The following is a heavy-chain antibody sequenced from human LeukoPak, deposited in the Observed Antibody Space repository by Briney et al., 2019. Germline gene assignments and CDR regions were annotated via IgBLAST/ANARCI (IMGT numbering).Heavy chain of an antibody. CDR2: ISGSGGST. J-gene: IGHJ4*02. V-gene: IGHV3-23*01. CDR1: GFTFSSYS. Sequence: GGSLRLSCAASGFTFSSYSLNWVRQAPGKGLEWVSAISGSGGSTYYADSVKGRFTISRDNSKNTLYLQMNSLRAEDTAVYYCAKVGGSGSSGSDYWGQGTLVTVSS. CDR3: AKVGGSGSSGSDY. D-gene: IGHD1-26*01.